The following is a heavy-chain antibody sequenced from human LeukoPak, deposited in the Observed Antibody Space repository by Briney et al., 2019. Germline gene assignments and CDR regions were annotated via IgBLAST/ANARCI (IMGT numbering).Heavy chain of an antibody. D-gene: IGHD5-24*01. CDR1: GGSITSYY. V-gene: IGHV4-59*08. CDR2: IFYSGST. CDR3: ARLLRYNNYFDY. J-gene: IGHJ4*02. Sequence: PSETLSLTCTVSGGSITSYYWSWIRQPPGKGLEWVGYIFYSGSTNYNPSLKSRVTISVDTSKNQFSLNLSSVTAADTAMYYCARLLRYNNYFDYWGQETLVTVSS.